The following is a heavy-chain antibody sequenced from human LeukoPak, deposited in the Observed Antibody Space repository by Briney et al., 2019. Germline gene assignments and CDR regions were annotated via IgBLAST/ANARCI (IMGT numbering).Heavy chain of an antibody. CDR2: IRIVGSKK. Sequence: PVGSLRLSCAASGVTFSNYGMRWVRQAPGKGLEWVAFIRIVGSKKYFADSVKGRFTISRDNSKNTVYLQTNSLRAEDTAVYYCAKGLLGLGDYWGQGTPVTVSS. D-gene: IGHD3/OR15-3a*01. CDR3: AKGLLGLGDY. V-gene: IGHV3-30*02. J-gene: IGHJ4*02. CDR1: GVTFSNYG.